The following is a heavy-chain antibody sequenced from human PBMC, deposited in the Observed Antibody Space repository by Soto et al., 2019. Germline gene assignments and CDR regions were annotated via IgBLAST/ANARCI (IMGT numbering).Heavy chain of an antibody. D-gene: IGHD5-18*01. Sequence: SVKVSCKASGFTFTSSAVQWLRQARGQRFEWIGWIVVGSGNTNYAQKLQERVTITRDLSTSTAYMELNSLRSEDTAVYYCAAGERWDTALVPFDPWGQGTLVTVSS. CDR3: AAGERWDTALVPFDP. J-gene: IGHJ5*02. V-gene: IGHV1-58*01. CDR1: GFTFTSSA. CDR2: IVVGSGNT.